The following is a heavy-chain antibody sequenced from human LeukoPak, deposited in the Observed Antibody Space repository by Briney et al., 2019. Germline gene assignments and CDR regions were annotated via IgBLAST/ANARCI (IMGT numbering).Heavy chain of an antibody. CDR3: ARDAYNYQGQIDH. Sequence: ASVKVSCKASGYTFTSYGISWVRQAPGQGLEWMGWISGYTGHRYYAQKFQDRVIMTIDTSTNTAYMEMTSLRSDDTAVYYCARDAYNYQGQIDHWGQGTLVTVSS. V-gene: IGHV1-18*01. CDR1: GYTFTSYG. CDR2: ISGYTGHR. J-gene: IGHJ4*02. D-gene: IGHD5-24*01.